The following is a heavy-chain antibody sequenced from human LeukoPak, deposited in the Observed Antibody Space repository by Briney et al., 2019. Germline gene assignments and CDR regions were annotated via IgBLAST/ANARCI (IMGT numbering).Heavy chain of an antibody. CDR3: AKNSNWETDY. J-gene: IGHJ4*02. V-gene: IGHV3-23*01. CDR2: ISDSGDTT. CDR1: GFSFSSYA. Sequence: GGSLRPSCAASGFSFSSYAMSWVRQAPGKGLEWVSGISDSGDTTWDANSVKGRFTISRDNYKNTVYLQMNSLRAEDTAVYYCAKNSNWETDYWGQGTLVTVSS. D-gene: IGHD1-26*01.